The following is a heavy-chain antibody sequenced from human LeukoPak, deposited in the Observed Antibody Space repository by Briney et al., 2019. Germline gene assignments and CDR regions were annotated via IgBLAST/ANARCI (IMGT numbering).Heavy chain of an antibody. J-gene: IGHJ5*02. CDR3: ARDGYSGLYNWFDP. V-gene: IGHV4-34*01. CDR1: GGSLSGYY. CDR2: INHSGST. Sequence: PSETLSLTCAVYGGSLSGYYWSWIRQPPGKGLEWIGEINHSGSTNYNPSLKSRVTISVDTSKNQFSLKLSSVTAADTAVYYCARDGYSGLYNWFDPWGQGTLVTVSS. D-gene: IGHD1-26*01.